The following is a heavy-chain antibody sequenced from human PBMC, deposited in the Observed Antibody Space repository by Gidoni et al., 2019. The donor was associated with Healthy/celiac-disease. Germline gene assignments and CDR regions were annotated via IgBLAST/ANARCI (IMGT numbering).Heavy chain of an antibody. Sequence: QVQLVESGGGVVQPGRSRRLSCAAAGLTFSSYGMNWVRQAPGKGLEWVAVILYDGSNKYYADSVKGRFTISRDNSKNTLYLQMSSLRAEDTAVYYCARGSQGSGSYFYYYYGMDVWGQGTTVTVSS. CDR1: GLTFSSYG. CDR3: ARGSQGSGSYFYYYYGMDV. J-gene: IGHJ6*02. D-gene: IGHD3-10*01. CDR2: ILYDGSNK. V-gene: IGHV3-33*01.